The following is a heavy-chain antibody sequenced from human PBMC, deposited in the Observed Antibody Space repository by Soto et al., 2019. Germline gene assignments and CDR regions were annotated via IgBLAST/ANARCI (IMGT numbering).Heavy chain of an antibody. CDR1: GGSISSSNW. Sequence: SETLSLTCAVSGGSISSSNWWSWVRQPPGKGLEWIGEIYHSGSTNYNPSLKSRVTISVDNSQNTVYLQMNTLSAEDTAVYYCARADCGGQCPCDYWGQGTLVTVSS. CDR3: ARADCGGQCPCDY. CDR2: IYHSGST. D-gene: IGHD2-21*01. V-gene: IGHV4-4*02. J-gene: IGHJ4*02.